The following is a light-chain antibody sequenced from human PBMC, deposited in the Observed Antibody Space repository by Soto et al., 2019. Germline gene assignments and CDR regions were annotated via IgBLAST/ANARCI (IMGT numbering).Light chain of an antibody. CDR1: QSVSNK. V-gene: IGKV3-15*01. CDR2: TAS. CDR3: QQYEESPPET. J-gene: IGKJ2*01. Sequence: EIVLTQSPPTLSVSPGDRATLSCRASQSVSNKLAWYQQKPGQAPRLLIHTASTRAHGIPDRFSGSGSGTQFTLPINSLHSDDFGVYYCQQYEESPPETFGQRTKLEIQ.